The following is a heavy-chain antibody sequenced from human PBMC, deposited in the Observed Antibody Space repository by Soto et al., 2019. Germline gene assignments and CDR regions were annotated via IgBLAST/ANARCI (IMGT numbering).Heavy chain of an antibody. V-gene: IGHV1-18*01. Sequence: GASVKVSCKASGYTFTSYGISWVRQAPGQGLEWMGWISAYNGNTNYAQKLQGRVTMTTDTSTSTAYMELRSLRSDDTAVYYCARGRRETRYYYYYMDVWGKGTTVTVSS. CDR2: ISAYNGNT. CDR3: ARGRRETRYYYYYMDV. CDR1: GYTFTSYG. J-gene: IGHJ6*03.